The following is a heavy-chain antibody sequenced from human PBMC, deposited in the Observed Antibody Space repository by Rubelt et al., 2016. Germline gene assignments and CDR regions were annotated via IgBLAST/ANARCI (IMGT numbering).Heavy chain of an antibody. J-gene: IGHJ4*02. Sequence: QLQLQESGPGLVKPSETLSLTCTVSGGSISSSSYYWGWIRQPPGKGLEWIGYIYYSGSTNYNPSLKSRVPISADTSKNEFSLKLSSVTAADTAMYYCARHVNGDYDFFDYWGQGTLVTVSS. CDR1: GGSISSSSYY. V-gene: IGHV4-61*05. CDR2: IYYSGST. D-gene: IGHD4-17*01. CDR3: ARHVNGDYDFFDY.